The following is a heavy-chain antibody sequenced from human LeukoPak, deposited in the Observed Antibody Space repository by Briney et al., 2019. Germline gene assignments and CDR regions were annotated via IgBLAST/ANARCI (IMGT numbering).Heavy chain of an antibody. CDR3: ARGVYCSGGNCYFDY. CDR2: IYHSGTT. Sequence: SETLSLTCAVSGGSISSGGYSWNWIRQPPGKGLEWIGYIYHSGTTYYNPSLNSRVTISVDRSNNRFSLKLSSVTAADTAVYHCARGVYCSGGNCYFDYWGQGTLVTVSS. V-gene: IGHV4-30-2*01. CDR1: GGSISSGGYS. D-gene: IGHD2-15*01. J-gene: IGHJ4*02.